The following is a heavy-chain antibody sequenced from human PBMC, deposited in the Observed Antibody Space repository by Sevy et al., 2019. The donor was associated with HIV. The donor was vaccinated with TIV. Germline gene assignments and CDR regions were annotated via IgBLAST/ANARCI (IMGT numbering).Heavy chain of an antibody. V-gene: IGHV3-9*01. D-gene: IGHD6-19*01. CDR3: AKDGQWLVESFFDY. J-gene: IGHJ4*02. Sequence: GGSLRLSCAASGFTFDDYAMHWVRQAPGKGLEWVSGISWNSCSIGYADSVKGRFTISRDNAKNSLYLQMNSLRAEDTALYYCAKDGQWLVESFFDYWGQGTLVTVSS. CDR1: GFTFDDYA. CDR2: ISWNSCSI.